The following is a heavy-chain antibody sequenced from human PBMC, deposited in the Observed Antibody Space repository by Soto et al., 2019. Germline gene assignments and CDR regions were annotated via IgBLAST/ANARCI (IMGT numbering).Heavy chain of an antibody. V-gene: IGHV4-34*01. CDR2: INHSGST. J-gene: IGHJ4*02. CDR3: ARVAMYSSSWYGRVDY. CDR1: GGSFSGYY. D-gene: IGHD6-13*01. Sequence: QVQLQQWGAGLLKPSETLSLTCAVYGGSFSGYYWSWIRQPPEKGLEWIGEINHSGSTNYNPSLKSRVTISVDTSKNQFSLKLSSVTAADTAVYYCARVAMYSSSWYGRVDYWGQGTLVTVSS.